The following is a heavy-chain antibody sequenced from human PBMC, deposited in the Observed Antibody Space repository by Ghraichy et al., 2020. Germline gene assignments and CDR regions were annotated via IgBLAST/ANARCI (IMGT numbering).Heavy chain of an antibody. CDR1: NGYLSSSNYY. Sequence: SETLSLTCTVSNGYLSSSNYYWGWIRQPPGKALEWIGSMHHIGSTYYNPSLKILLTMSGDTPKNQFSLKLSSVTAADTAVYYWAGSFVLLRYFELWGRGTLVTVSS. CDR2: MHHIGST. V-gene: IGHV4-39*01. D-gene: IGHD2-8*01. J-gene: IGHJ2*01. CDR3: AGSFVLLRYFEL.